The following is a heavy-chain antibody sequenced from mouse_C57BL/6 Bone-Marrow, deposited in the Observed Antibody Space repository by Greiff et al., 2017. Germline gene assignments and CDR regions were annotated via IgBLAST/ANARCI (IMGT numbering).Heavy chain of an antibody. CDR3: ARRRDYDYDARYFDY. J-gene: IGHJ2*01. Sequence: EVQRVESGGDLVKPGGSLKLSCAASGFTFSSYGMSWVRQTPDKRLEWVATISSGGSYTYYPDSVKGRFTISRDNAKNTLYLQRSSLKSEDTAMYYCARRRDYDYDARYFDYWGQGTTLTVSA. CDR2: ISSGGSYT. CDR1: GFTFSSYG. V-gene: IGHV5-6*01. D-gene: IGHD2-4*01.